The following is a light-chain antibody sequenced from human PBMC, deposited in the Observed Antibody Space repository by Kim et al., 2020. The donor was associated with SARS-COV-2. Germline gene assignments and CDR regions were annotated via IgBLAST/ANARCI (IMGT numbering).Light chain of an antibody. J-gene: IGKJ2*01. CDR2: GAS. V-gene: IGKV3-15*01. Sequence: VSPGERATLSCRASLSVSSHLAWYQQKPGQAPRLLIYGASTRATGIPARFSGTGSGTDFTLTISSLQSEDFAVYYCQHYHNWPPYTFGQGTKLEIK. CDR1: LSVSSH. CDR3: QHYHNWPPYT.